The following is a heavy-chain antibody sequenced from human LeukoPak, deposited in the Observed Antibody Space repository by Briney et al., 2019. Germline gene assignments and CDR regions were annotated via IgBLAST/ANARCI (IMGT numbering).Heavy chain of an antibody. D-gene: IGHD3-22*01. CDR1: GFTFSSYD. J-gene: IGHJ5*02. V-gene: IGHV3-13*01. CDR3: ARGRLYYDSSGYYDNWFDP. CDR2: IGTAGDT. Sequence: GGSLRLSCAASGFTFSSYDMHWVRQATGKGLEWVSAIGTAGDTYYPGSVKGRFTISRENAKNSLYLQMNSLRAGDTAVYYCARGRLYYDSSGYYDNWFDPWGQGTLVTVSS.